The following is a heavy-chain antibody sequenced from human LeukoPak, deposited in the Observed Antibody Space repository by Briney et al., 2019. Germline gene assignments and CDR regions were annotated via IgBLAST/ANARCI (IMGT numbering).Heavy chain of an antibody. CDR3: ARLPYINDFWSGYSPVYYFDY. Sequence: ASVKVSCEASGFIFTNYGFNWVRQAPGQGLEWMGWISAYNGNRNYAQNLQGRVTMTTDTSTSTAYMELRSLRSDDTAVYYCARLPYINDFWSGYSPVYYFDYWGQGTLVTVSS. J-gene: IGHJ4*02. CDR1: GFIFTNYG. V-gene: IGHV1-18*01. CDR2: ISAYNGNR. D-gene: IGHD3-3*01.